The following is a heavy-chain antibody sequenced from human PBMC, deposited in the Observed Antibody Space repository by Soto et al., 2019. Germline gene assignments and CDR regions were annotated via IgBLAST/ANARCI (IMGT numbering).Heavy chain of an antibody. J-gene: IGHJ5*02. V-gene: IGHV4-39*01. Sequence: SETLSLTCTVSGGSISSSIYYWGWIRQPPGKGLEWIGSIYYSGSTYYNPSLKSRVTISVDTSKNQFSLKLSSVTAADTAVYYCARGSGYEDWFDPWGQGTLVTVSS. CDR1: GGSISSSIYY. D-gene: IGHD5-12*01. CDR3: ARGSGYEDWFDP. CDR2: IYYSGST.